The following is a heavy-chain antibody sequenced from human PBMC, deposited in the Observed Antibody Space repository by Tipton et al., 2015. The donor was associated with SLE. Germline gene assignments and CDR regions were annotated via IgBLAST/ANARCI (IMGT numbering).Heavy chain of an antibody. CDR2: IFYSGST. J-gene: IGHJ4*02. CDR3: ARGISSGWSNY. CDR1: GGSISSYY. D-gene: IGHD6-19*01. Sequence: TLSLTCTVSGGSISSYYWSWIRQPPGKGLEWIGYIFYSGSTNYNPSLKSRVTISVDTSKNQFSLKLTSVTAADTAVYYCARGISSGWSNYWGQGNPVAVAS. V-gene: IGHV4-59*12.